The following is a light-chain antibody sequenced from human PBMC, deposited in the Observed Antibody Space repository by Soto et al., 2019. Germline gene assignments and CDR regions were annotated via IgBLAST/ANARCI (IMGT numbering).Light chain of an antibody. J-gene: IGKJ4*01. V-gene: IGKV3-20*01. CDR1: QGVSSSY. CDR2: GAS. CDR3: QHYRTS. Sequence: EIVLTQSPGTLSLSPGERATLSCRASQGVSSSYLAWYQQKPGQPPRLLIYGASSRATGIPDRFSGSGSGTDFTITITRLEAEDFAVYYCQHYRTSFGGGTKVEIK.